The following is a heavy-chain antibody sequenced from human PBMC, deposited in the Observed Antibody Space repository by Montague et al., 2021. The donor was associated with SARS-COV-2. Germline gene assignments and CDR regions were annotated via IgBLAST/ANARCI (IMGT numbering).Heavy chain of an antibody. Sequence: TLPLTCTVSGGSISSGSYYWSWIRQPAGKGLEWIGRIYTSGTTDYSFSLKSRVTISVDTSKNQFSLKLTSVTAADTAVYYCARAHSGSWGHLDNWGQGSLVTVSS. CDR1: GGSISSGSYY. CDR3: ARAHSGSWGHLDN. V-gene: IGHV4-61*02. J-gene: IGHJ4*02. CDR2: IYTSGTT. D-gene: IGHD5-12*01.